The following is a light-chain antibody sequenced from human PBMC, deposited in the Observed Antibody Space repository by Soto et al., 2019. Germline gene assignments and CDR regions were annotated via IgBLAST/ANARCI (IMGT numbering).Light chain of an antibody. CDR1: SSNIGSNI. Sequence: QSVLTQPPSASGTPGQRVTISCSGSSSNIGSNIVNWYQQLPGTAPKLLIYSRNQRPSGVPDRFSASKSGTSASLAISGLQSEDEADYYCAVWDDSLDGVVFGGGTKLTVL. CDR3: AVWDDSLDGVV. CDR2: SRN. V-gene: IGLV1-44*01. J-gene: IGLJ2*01.